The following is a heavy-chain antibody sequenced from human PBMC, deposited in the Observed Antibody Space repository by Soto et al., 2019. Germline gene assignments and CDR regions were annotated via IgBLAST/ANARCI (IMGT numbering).Heavy chain of an antibody. Sequence: QVQLVQSGAEVKKPGSSVKVSCKASGGTFSSYTISWVRQAPGQGLEWMGRIIPILGIANYAQKFQGRVTITADKSTSTAYMELSSLRSEDTAVYYWARETHPAWRYLRAFRGMDVWGQGTTVTVSS. V-gene: IGHV1-69*08. CDR3: ARETHPAWRYLRAFRGMDV. CDR2: IIPILGIA. D-gene: IGHD1-20*01. J-gene: IGHJ6*02. CDR1: GGTFSSYT.